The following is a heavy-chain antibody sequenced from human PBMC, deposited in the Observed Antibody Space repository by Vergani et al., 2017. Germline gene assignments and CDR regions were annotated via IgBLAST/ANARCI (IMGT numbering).Heavy chain of an antibody. CDR2: IFPTDSDT. J-gene: IGHJ6*02. CDR1: GYRFTSYW. CDR3: SRAGNPYYYYGIDV. Sequence: EVKLVQSGVEVKKPGESLKISCKGSGYRFTSYWIAWVRQMPGKGLEWMGIIFPTDSDTKYSPSFQGQVTMSVDQSISTAYLQWDSLKASDTAMYFCSRAGNPYYYYGIDVWGQGTTVTVSS. V-gene: IGHV5-51*01.